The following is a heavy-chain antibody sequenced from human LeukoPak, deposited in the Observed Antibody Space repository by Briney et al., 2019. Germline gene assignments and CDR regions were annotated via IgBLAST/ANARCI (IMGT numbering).Heavy chain of an antibody. J-gene: IGHJ1*01. CDR3: AKGAIVAGIRTEYFQR. Sequence: GGSLRLSCAASGFRVNTTYMSCVRHAPGKGLEWVSGRYTAGNTYYADSVKGRFAVSRDEFKNTLYLQMSSLRAEDTAVYYCAKGAIVAGIRTEYFQRWGQGTLVTVSA. CDR2: RYTAGNT. V-gene: IGHV3-66*01. D-gene: IGHD6-19*01. CDR1: GFRVNTTY.